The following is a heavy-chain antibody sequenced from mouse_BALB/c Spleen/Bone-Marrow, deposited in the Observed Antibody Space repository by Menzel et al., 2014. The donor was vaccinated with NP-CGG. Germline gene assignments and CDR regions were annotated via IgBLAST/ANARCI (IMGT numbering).Heavy chain of an antibody. CDR2: IDTSDSYT. CDR3: ARGGDDFSLDY. Sequence: VQLQQSGTALVMPGASVKMSCKASGYAFTDRWIHWVKQRPGQGLEWIGAIDTSDSYTNYNQKFKGKATLTVDESSSTAYIHLSSLTSEDSAVYYCARGGDDFSLDYWGQRTSVTVSS. CDR1: GYAFTDRW. D-gene: IGHD2-4*01. V-gene: IGHV1-69*01. J-gene: IGHJ4*01.